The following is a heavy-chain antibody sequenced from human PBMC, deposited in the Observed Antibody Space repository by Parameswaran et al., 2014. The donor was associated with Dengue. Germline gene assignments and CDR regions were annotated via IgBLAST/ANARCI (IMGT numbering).Heavy chain of an antibody. CDR2: INHSGST. D-gene: IGHD5-18*01. J-gene: IGHJ6*02. CDR3: ARGQAAMAYYYYGMDV. V-gene: IGHV4-34*01. Sequence: QMPGKGLEWIGEINHSGSTNYNPSLKSRVTISVDTSKNQFSLKLSSVTAADTAVYYCARGQAAMAYYYYGMDVWGQGTTVTVSS.